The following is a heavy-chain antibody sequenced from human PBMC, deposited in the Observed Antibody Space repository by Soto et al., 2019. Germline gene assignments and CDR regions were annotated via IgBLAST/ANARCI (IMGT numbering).Heavy chain of an antibody. Sequence: SETLSLTCSVSGGSINSDDSFWGWVRQSPGKGLEWIGSLYYGGSTFYNPPLKSRVTISLDTSKNQFSLRLTSVTAEDTAIYYCVRDGHCITSSCYGNWFDPWGQGTLVTVSS. V-gene: IGHV4-39*02. J-gene: IGHJ5*02. CDR2: LYYGGST. CDR1: GGSINSDDSF. D-gene: IGHD2-2*01. CDR3: VRDGHCITSSCYGNWFDP.